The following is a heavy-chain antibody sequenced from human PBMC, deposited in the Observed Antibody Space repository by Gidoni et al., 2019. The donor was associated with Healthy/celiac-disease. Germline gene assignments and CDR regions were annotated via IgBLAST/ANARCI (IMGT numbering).Heavy chain of an antibody. D-gene: IGHD5-12*01. J-gene: IGHJ4*02. Sequence: EVQLVESGGGLVQPGGSLRLSCAASGFTFSSYWMRWVRQAPGKGLEWVANIKQDGSEKYYVDSVKGRFTISRDNAKNSLYLQMNSLRAEDTAVYYCARDRYSGYDNFDYWGQGTLVTVSS. CDR1: GFTFSSYW. CDR3: ARDRYSGYDNFDY. V-gene: IGHV3-7*03. CDR2: IKQDGSEK.